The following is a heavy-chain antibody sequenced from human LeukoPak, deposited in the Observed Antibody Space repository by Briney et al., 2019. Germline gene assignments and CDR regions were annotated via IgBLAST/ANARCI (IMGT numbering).Heavy chain of an antibody. D-gene: IGHD5-18*01. CDR2: MNPNSGNT. CDR1: GYTFTSYG. J-gene: IGHJ6*02. Sequence: ASVKVSCKASGYTFTSYGISWVRQATGQGLEWMGWMNPNSGNTGYAQKFQGRVTMTRNTSISTAYMELSSLRSEDTAVYYCARDSYGSYYYGMDVWGQGTTVTVSS. V-gene: IGHV1-8*02. CDR3: ARDSYGSYYYGMDV.